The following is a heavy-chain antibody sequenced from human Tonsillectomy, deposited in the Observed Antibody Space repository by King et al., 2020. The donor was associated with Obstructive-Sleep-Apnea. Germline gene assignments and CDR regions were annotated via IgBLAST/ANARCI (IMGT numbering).Heavy chain of an antibody. J-gene: IGHJ4*01. V-gene: IGHV1-2*02. CDR1: GYTFTDYY. D-gene: IGHD2-15*01. Sequence: AQLVQSGAEVKEPGASVKVSCKTSGYTFTDYYIHWVRQAPGQGLEWMGWINPNSGGTNYAQKFQGGVTMTRDTSISTVYMELSRLRSDDTAVYYSVRKISVAPTPFDYWGLGTLVTVSS. CDR2: INPNSGGT. CDR3: VRKISVAPTPFDY.